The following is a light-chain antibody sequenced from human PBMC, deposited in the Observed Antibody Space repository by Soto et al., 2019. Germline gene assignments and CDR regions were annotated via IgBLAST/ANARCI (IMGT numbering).Light chain of an antibody. Sequence: IQMTDSPSSLSASVLYRVTITFLASQSISSYLKWYQQKPGKAPKLLIYAASSLQSGVPSRFSGSGSGTDFTLTISSLQPEDFATYYCQQSYSTPRTFGQGTKVDIK. CDR2: AAS. J-gene: IGKJ1*01. CDR1: QSISSY. CDR3: QQSYSTPRT. V-gene: IGKV1-39*01.